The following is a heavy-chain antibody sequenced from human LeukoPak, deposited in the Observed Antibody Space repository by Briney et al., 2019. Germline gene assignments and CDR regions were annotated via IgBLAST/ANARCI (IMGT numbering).Heavy chain of an antibody. CDR2: IYHSGST. CDR3: ARGKHSSSWLGPTSVVEN. Sequence: SETLSLTCAVSGGSISSSNWWSWVRQPPGKGLEWIGEIYHSGSTNYNPSLKSRVTISVDKSKNQFSLKLSSVTAADTAVYYCARGKHSSSWLGPTSVVENWGQGTLVTVSS. D-gene: IGHD6-13*01. J-gene: IGHJ4*02. V-gene: IGHV4-4*02. CDR1: GGSISSSNW.